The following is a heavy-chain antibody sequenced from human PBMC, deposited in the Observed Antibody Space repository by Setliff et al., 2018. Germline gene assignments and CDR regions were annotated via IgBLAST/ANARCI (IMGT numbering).Heavy chain of an antibody. CDR1: GGSIDRNY. Sequence: SETLSLTCSVSGGSIDRNYWSRIRQPQGKGLEWIGSIYYSGNTNYNPSLKSRVTISIDTSKNQFSLKLSSVTAADTAVYHCARGKTFFGAFIRAFDIWGQGRMVTVSS. V-gene: IGHV4-59*01. D-gene: IGHD3-3*01. CDR3: ARGKTFFGAFIRAFDI. CDR2: IYYSGNT. J-gene: IGHJ3*02.